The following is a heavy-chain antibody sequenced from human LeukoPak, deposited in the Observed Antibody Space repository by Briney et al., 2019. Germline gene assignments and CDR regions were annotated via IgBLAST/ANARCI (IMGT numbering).Heavy chain of an antibody. D-gene: IGHD2-2*01. CDR2: IKQDGSEK. CDR3: ARCREDIVVVPAAMDPPYYFDY. CDR1: GFTFSSYW. V-gene: IGHV3-7*01. J-gene: IGHJ4*02. Sequence: GGSLRLSCAASGFTFSSYWMSWVRQAPGKGLEWVANIKQDGSEKYYVYSVKGRFTISRDNAKNSLYLQMNSLRAEDTAVYYCARCREDIVVVPAAMDPPYYFDYWGQGTLVTVSS.